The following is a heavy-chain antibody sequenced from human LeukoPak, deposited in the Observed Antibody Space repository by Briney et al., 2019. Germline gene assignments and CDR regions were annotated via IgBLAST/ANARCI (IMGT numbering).Heavy chain of an antibody. V-gene: IGHV1-46*01. D-gene: IGHD3-22*01. Sequence: GASVKVSCKASGYTFTSYYLHWVRQAPGHGLEWMGVINPSGGRTSYAPKFQGRVTMSRDMSTSTVYMELSSLRSEDTAVYYCARDPKDDSSGYYYSISYYFDYWGQGTLVTVSS. J-gene: IGHJ4*02. CDR1: GYTFTSYY. CDR3: ARDPKDDSSGYYYSISYYFDY. CDR2: INPSGGRT.